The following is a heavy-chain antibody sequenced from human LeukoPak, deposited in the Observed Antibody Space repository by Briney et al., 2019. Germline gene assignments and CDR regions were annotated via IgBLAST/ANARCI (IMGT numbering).Heavy chain of an antibody. Sequence: PSGTLSLTCAVSGGSISSGGYSASWIRQQPGRGLEWKGYIYHSGSTYYNPSLKSRVTISVDRSKNQFSLKLSSVTAADTAVYYCARGFAGATVTTFDYWGQGTLVTVSS. CDR1: GGSISSGGYS. V-gene: IGHV4-30-2*01. J-gene: IGHJ4*02. CDR3: ARGFAGATVTTFDY. D-gene: IGHD4-17*01. CDR2: IYHSGST.